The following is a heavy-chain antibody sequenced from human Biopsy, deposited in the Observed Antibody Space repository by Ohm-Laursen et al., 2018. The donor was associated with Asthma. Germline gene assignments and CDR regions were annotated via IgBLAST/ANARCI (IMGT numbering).Heavy chain of an antibody. V-gene: IGHV1-24*01. J-gene: IGHJ4*02. CDR1: GYSLTDLS. Sequence: ASVKVSCKISGYSLTDLSMHWARRAPGQGLEWMGGHDHEEGGTVNARRFQGRVTMTEDTSTDTAYMELSSLSSDDTAVYYCASDFPKDYVRYNFQFWGQGTLVTVSS. CDR3: ASDFPKDYVRYNFQF. CDR2: HDHEEGGT. D-gene: IGHD4-17*01.